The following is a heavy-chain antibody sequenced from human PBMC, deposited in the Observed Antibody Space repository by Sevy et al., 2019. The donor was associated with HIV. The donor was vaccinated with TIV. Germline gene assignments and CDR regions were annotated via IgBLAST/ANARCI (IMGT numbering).Heavy chain of an antibody. CDR1: GFTFSNYA. CDR3: ARKYDSRGYFDY. Sequence: GGSLRLSCAASGFTFSNYAMNWVRQAPGKGLEWVSGISGSGGSGDKTNYADSVKGRFTISRDDSKNSLYLQLNSLRAEDTAIYYCARKYDSRGYFDYWGLGTLVTVSS. V-gene: IGHV3-23*01. D-gene: IGHD3-22*01. J-gene: IGHJ4*02. CDR2: ISGSGGSGDKT.